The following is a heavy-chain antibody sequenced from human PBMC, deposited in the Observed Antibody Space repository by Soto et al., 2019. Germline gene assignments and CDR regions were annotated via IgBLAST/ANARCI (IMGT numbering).Heavy chain of an antibody. D-gene: IGHD2-15*01. CDR2: IKQDGRER. J-gene: IGHJ6*02. CDR1: GFKFSHYW. Sequence: EVQLVESGGGLVQPGGSLRLSCTGSGFKFSHYWMSWVRKAPGKGLEWVANIKQDGRERDYVDSVKGRFTISRDNAKKSLYLHMKRLRAEDTTVYSCAREGAEVHSLFYSGANTGGQGTTVIVSS. V-gene: IGHV3-7*01. CDR3: AREGAEVHSLFYSGANT.